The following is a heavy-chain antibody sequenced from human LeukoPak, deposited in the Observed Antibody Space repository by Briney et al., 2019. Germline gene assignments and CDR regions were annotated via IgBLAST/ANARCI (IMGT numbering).Heavy chain of an antibody. J-gene: IGHJ4*02. D-gene: IGHD7-27*01. CDR3: TTRILTGDFDY. CDR2: VKGKADGGTT. Sequence: PGGSLRLSCAASGFTFTNAWMSWVRQAPGKGLEWVGRVKGKADGGTTGYAAPVKGRFTISRDDSSNTMYLQMSSLKTEDTAMYYCTTRILTGDFDYWGQGTLVTVSS. CDR1: GFTFTNAW. V-gene: IGHV3-15*01.